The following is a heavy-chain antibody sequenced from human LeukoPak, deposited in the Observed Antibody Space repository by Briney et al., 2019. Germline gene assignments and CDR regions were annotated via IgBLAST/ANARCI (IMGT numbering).Heavy chain of an antibody. J-gene: IGHJ4*02. CDR3: ARGPPYYDFWSGYYTGDY. CDR2: ISYDGSNK. CDR1: GFTFSSYA. D-gene: IGHD3-3*01. Sequence: PGGSLRLSCAASGFTFSSYAMHWVRQAPGKGLEWVAVISYDGSNKYYADSVKGRFTISRDNSKNTLYLQMNSLRAEDTAVYYCARGPPYYDFWSGYYTGDYWGQGTLVTVSS. V-gene: IGHV3-30-3*01.